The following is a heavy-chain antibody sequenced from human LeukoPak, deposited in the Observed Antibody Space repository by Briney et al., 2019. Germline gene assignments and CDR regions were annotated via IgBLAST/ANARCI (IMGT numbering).Heavy chain of an antibody. CDR3: ARGRRDLRFLEWLLDAFDI. V-gene: IGHV1-69*05. CDR2: IIPIFGTA. CDR1: GGTFSSYA. Sequence: SVKVSCKASGGTFSSYAISWVRQAPGQGLEWMGGIIPIFGTANYAQKFQGRVTITTDESTSTAYMELSSLRSEDTAVYYCARGRRDLRFLEWLLDAFDIWGQGTMVTVSS. D-gene: IGHD3-3*01. J-gene: IGHJ3*02.